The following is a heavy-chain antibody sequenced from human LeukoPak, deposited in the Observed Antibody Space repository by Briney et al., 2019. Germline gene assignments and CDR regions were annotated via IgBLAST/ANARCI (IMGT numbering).Heavy chain of an antibody. Sequence: GGSLRLSCAASGFTVSTNYMSWVRQAPGKGLEWVSVISGSGGSTYYADSVKGRFTISRDNSKNTLYPQMNSLRAEDTAVYYCAKDPLSLLPDAFDIWGQGTMVTVSS. CDR3: AKDPLSLLPDAFDI. D-gene: IGHD2-15*01. CDR2: ISGSGGST. J-gene: IGHJ3*02. CDR1: GFTVSTNY. V-gene: IGHV3-23*01.